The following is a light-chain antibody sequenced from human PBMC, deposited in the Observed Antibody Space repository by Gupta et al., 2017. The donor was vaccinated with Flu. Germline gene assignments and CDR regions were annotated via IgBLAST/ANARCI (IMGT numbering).Light chain of an antibody. CDR2: AES. V-gene: IGKV1-9*01. CDR1: QEISRS. CDR3: QRGEQCPLT. Sequence: PSFLSASVRDRVSIACRVSQEISRSLAWYHQKAGEDPNLLIYAESTVQNVVPSRFSGSGSGTDFTLAVSCLQPEDFGIYYCQRGEQCPLTFGGGTKVEIK. J-gene: IGKJ4*01.